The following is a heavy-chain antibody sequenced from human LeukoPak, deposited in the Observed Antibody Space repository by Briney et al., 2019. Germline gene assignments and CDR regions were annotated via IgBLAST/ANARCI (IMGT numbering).Heavy chain of an antibody. Sequence: SETLSLTCAVYGGSFSGYYWSWIRQPPGKGLEWIGEINHSGSTNYNPSLKSRVTISVDTFKNQFSLKLSSVTAADTAVYYCARGRYYYDSSGYYYWGQGTLVTVSS. CDR2: INHSGST. J-gene: IGHJ4*02. CDR1: GGSFSGYY. D-gene: IGHD3-22*01. V-gene: IGHV4-34*01. CDR3: ARGRYYYDSSGYYY.